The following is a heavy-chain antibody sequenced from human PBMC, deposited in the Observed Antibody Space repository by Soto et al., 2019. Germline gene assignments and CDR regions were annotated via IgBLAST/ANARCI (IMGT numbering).Heavy chain of an antibody. V-gene: IGHV1-18*01. CDR3: ARDLVRVAAFDY. D-gene: IGHD2-15*01. Sequence: QGQLVQSGAAVKKPGASVKVSWKASGYTFTSYGISWLRQAPGQGLEWMGWISAYNGNTNYAQKIEGRVTMTTDTSTSTAYMELRSMRSDDTAVYYSARDLVRVAAFDYWGQGTLVTVSS. CDR1: GYTFTSYG. CDR2: ISAYNGNT. J-gene: IGHJ4*02.